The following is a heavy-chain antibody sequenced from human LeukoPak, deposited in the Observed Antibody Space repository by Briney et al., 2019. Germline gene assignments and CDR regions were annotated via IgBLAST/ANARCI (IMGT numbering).Heavy chain of an antibody. Sequence: GGSLRLSCAASGFTFSSYGMHWVRQAPGKGLEWVAFIRYDGSNKYYADSVKGRFTISRDNSKNRLYLQMNSLRAEDTAVYYCAKDRILGYCSGDSCPTTPRWGQGTLVTVSS. J-gene: IGHJ4*02. CDR2: IRYDGSNK. V-gene: IGHV3-30*02. CDR3: AKDRILGYCSGDSCPTTPR. CDR1: GFTFSSYG. D-gene: IGHD2-15*01.